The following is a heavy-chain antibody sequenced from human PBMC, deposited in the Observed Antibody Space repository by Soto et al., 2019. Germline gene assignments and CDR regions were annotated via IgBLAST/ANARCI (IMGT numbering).Heavy chain of an antibody. CDR3: ARHSVIAAAGPEGWWFDP. CDR2: IDPSDSYT. D-gene: IGHD6-13*01. Sequence: LKISGKGSGYSFTSYWISWVRQMPGKGLEWMGRIDPSDSYTNYSPSFQGHVTISADKSISTAYLQWSSLKASDTAMYYCARHSVIAAAGPEGWWFDPWGQGTLVTVSS. V-gene: IGHV5-10-1*01. CDR1: GYSFTSYW. J-gene: IGHJ5*02.